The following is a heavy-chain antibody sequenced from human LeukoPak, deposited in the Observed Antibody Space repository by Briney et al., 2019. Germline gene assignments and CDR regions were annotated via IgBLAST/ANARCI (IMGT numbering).Heavy chain of an antibody. CDR2: IYYSGST. CDR1: GGSISSYY. D-gene: IGHD6-13*01. V-gene: IGHV4-59*12. CDR3: ASSLTGYSSSWFLAY. Sequence: SETLSLTCTVSGGSISSYYWSWIRQPPGKGLEWIGYIYYSGSTNYNPSLKSRVTISLDTSKNQFSLRVPSVTAADTAFYFCASSLTGYSSSWFLAYWGPGTLVTVSS. J-gene: IGHJ4*02.